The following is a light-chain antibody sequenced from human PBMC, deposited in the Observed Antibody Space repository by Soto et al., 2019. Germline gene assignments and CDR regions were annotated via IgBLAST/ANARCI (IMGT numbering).Light chain of an antibody. CDR1: SSDVGAFDY. Sequence: QSVLTQPPSASGSPGQSVTISCTGTSSDVGAFDYVSWYQQYPGEAPKLLVYDVNKRPSGVPDRFSGSKSGNTASLTVSGLQAEDEADFYCSSSAGNNIFVFGTGTKVTVL. J-gene: IGLJ1*01. CDR2: DVN. CDR3: SSSAGNNIFV. V-gene: IGLV2-8*01.